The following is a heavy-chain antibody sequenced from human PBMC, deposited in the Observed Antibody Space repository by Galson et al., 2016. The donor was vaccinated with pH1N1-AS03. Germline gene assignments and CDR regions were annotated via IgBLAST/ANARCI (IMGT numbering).Heavy chain of an antibody. CDR3: AKTTGGVSKSGAFDV. J-gene: IGHJ3*01. D-gene: IGHD1-1*01. CDR1: GFTFNTYA. V-gene: IGHV3-23*01. Sequence: SLRLSCAASGFTFNTYAMNWVRQAPGKGLEWVSSISADGINTYYADSLKGRFTISRDNSRNTVSLQMNSLRVEDTAVYYCAKTTGGVSKSGAFDVWGPGTRVTVSS. CDR2: ISADGINT.